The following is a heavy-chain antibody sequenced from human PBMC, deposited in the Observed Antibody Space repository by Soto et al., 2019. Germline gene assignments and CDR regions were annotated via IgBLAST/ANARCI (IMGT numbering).Heavy chain of an antibody. CDR3: ARDGMFMGIVVVPVHYFDY. CDR1: GFTFSSYE. V-gene: IGHV3-48*03. J-gene: IGHJ4*02. CDR2: ISSSGSTI. D-gene: IGHD2-2*03. Sequence: EVQLVESGGGLVQPGGSLRLSCAASGFTFSSYEMNWVRQAPGKGLEWVSYISSSGSTIYYADSVKGRFTISRDNAKNSLYLQMNSLRAEDTAVYYCARDGMFMGIVVVPVHYFDYWGQGTLVTVSS.